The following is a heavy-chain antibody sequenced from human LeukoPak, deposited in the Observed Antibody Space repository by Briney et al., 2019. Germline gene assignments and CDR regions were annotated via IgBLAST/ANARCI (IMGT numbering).Heavy chain of an antibody. CDR2: ISSSGSTI. D-gene: IGHD6-13*01. J-gene: IGHJ4*02. V-gene: IGHV3-48*03. CDR1: GFTFSSYE. CDR3: ARVGYSSSWSPSDY. Sequence: GGSLRLSCAASGFTFSSYEMNWVRQAPGKGLEWVSYISSSGSTIYYADSVKGRFTISRDNAKISLYLQMNSLRAEDTAVYYCARVGYSSSWSPSDYWGQGALVTVSS.